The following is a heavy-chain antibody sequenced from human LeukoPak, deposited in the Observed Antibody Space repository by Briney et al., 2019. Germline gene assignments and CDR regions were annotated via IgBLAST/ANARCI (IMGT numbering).Heavy chain of an antibody. CDR3: AREYYDILTGSQHHNWFDP. J-gene: IGHJ5*02. V-gene: IGHV4-59*01. CDR2: IYYSGNT. Sequence: SETLSLTCTVSGGSISSYYWSWIRQPPGKGLEWIGYIYYSGNTNSNPSLKSRVTLSVDTSKNQFSLKLTSVTPADTAVYYCAREYYDILTGSQHHNWFDPWGQGTLVTVSS. D-gene: IGHD3-9*01. CDR1: GGSISSYY.